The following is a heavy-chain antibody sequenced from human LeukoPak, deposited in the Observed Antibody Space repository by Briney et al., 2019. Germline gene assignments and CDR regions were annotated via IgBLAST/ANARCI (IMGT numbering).Heavy chain of an antibody. Sequence: GGSLRLSCAASGFTFSSYSMNWVRQAPGKGLEWVSSISSSSSYIYYADSVKGRFTISGDNAKNSLYLQMNSLRAEDTAVYYCARDLSMVSPPFDYWGQGTLVTVSS. CDR3: ARDLSMVSPPFDY. CDR2: ISSSSSYI. D-gene: IGHD2/OR15-2a*01. J-gene: IGHJ4*02. CDR1: GFTFSSYS. V-gene: IGHV3-21*01.